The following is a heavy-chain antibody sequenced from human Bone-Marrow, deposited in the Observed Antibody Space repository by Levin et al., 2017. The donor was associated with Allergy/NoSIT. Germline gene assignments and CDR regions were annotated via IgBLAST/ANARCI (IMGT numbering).Heavy chain of an antibody. Sequence: GGSLRLSCTASGFTFSNHGMHWVRQAPGKGLEWVALISSDGSNKFYADSAKGRFTISRADSKTTVFLEMNSLRAEDTAVYYCAKLGGFGEFSYYAMDVWGRGTAVTVSS. J-gene: IGHJ6*02. CDR1: GFTFSNHG. CDR3: AKLGGFGEFSYYAMDV. D-gene: IGHD3-10*01. CDR2: ISSDGSNK. V-gene: IGHV3-30*18.